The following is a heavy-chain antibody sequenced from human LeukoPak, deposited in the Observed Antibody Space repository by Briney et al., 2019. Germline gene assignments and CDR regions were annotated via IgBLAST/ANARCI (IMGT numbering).Heavy chain of an antibody. J-gene: IGHJ4*02. D-gene: IGHD5-24*01. V-gene: IGHV5-51*01. CDR3: ARFWAPDGYNSDY. Sequence: GESLKISCQGSGYSFTTYWIGWVRQMPGKGLEWMGIIYPGDSDTRYSPSFQGQVTISADKSINTAYLQWSSLKASDTAMYYCARFWAPDGYNSDYWGQGTLVTVSS. CDR1: GYSFTTYW. CDR2: IYPGDSDT.